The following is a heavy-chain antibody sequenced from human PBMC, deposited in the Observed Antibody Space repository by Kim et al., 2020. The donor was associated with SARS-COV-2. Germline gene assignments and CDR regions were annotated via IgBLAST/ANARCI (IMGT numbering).Heavy chain of an antibody. J-gene: IGHJ4*02. CDR2: ISGSGGST. CDR3: AKALYGSGSYLVYFDY. Sequence: GGSLRLSCAASGFTFSSYAMSWVRQAPGKGLEWVSAISGSGGSTYYADSVKGRFTISRDNSKNTLYLQMNSLRAEDTAVYYCAKALYGSGSYLVYFDYWGQGTLVTVSS. D-gene: IGHD3-10*01. CDR1: GFTFSSYA. V-gene: IGHV3-23*01.